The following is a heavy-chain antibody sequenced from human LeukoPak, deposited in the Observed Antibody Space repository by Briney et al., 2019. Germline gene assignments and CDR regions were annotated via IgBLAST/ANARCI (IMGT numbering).Heavy chain of an antibody. CDR1: GGSISNHY. CDR3: SRVPAAAGTAYYYMDV. D-gene: IGHD6-13*01. V-gene: IGHV4-59*11. J-gene: IGHJ6*03. Sequence: SETLSLTCTVSGGSISNHYWSWIRQPPGKGLEWIGYIYYSGATYYNPSLKSRVTISLDTSKNHFSLRLSSVTAADTAVYYCSRVPAAAGTAYYYMDVWGNGTTVTVSS. CDR2: IYYSGAT.